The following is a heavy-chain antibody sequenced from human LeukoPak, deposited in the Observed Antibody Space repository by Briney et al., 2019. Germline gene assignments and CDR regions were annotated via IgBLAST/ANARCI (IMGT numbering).Heavy chain of an antibody. J-gene: IGHJ4*02. D-gene: IGHD7-27*01. V-gene: IGHV1-8*01. CDR1: GYTFTSHH. CDR3: ARGRPTNLGGIY. CDR2: LNPNSGNT. Sequence: WASVKVSCKASGYTFTSHHINWMRQATGQGLEWMGWLNPNSGNTAYAQKFQGRVTMTWDTSISTAYMELTSLRSDDTAVYYCARGRPTNLGGIYWGQGTLVTVSS.